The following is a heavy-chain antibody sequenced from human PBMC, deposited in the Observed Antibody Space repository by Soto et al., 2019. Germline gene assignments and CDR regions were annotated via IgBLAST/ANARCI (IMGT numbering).Heavy chain of an antibody. J-gene: IGHJ5*02. CDR2: INPNSGGT. CDR3: VRVLRDCSSTSCYQWFDP. Sequence: ASVKVSCKASGYTFTGYYMHWVRQAPGQGLERMGWINPNSGGTNYAQKFQGWVTMTRDTSISTAYMELSRLISDDTAVFYFVRVLRDCSSTSCYQWFDPWGQGTLVTVSS. D-gene: IGHD2-2*01. V-gene: IGHV1-2*04. CDR1: GYTFTGYY.